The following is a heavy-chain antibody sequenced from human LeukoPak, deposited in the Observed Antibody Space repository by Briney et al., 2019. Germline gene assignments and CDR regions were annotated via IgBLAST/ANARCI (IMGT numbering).Heavy chain of an antibody. J-gene: IGHJ3*01. CDR2: INHSGST. D-gene: IGHD3-16*01. V-gene: IGHV4-34*01. CDR1: GGSFSGYY. Sequence: SETLSLTCAVYGGSFSGYYWSWIRQPPGKGLEWIGEINHSGSTNYNPSLKSRVTISVDTSKNQFSLKLSSVTAADTAVYYCTSPGLRHFDVWGQGTMVTVSS. CDR3: TSPGLRHFDV.